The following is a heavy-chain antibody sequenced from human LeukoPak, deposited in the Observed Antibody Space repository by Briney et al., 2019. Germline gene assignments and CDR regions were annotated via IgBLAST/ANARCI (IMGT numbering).Heavy chain of an antibody. CDR3: AASRATPNDAFGI. J-gene: IGHJ3*02. V-gene: IGHV4-61*02. CDR2: IYTCGST. CDR1: CGSMSSGSDL. Sequence: SETLSLLCTLSCGSMSSGSDLGRWIRQPAGEGLEWIGRIYTCGSTNNNPSLKSRVTISVDTSKNQFSLKLSSVPAADTAVYYCAASRATPNDAFGIWGPGTMVTVSS. D-gene: IGHD1-26*01.